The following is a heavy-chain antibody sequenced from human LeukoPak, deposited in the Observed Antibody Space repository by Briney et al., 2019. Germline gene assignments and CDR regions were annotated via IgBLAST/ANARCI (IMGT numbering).Heavy chain of an antibody. CDR2: IKTDGSST. Sequence: GGSLRLSCAASGFTFSSYWMHWVRQVPGKGLMWVSRIKTDGSSTGYADSVKGRFTISRDNAKNTLYLQMNSLRVEDTAVYYCARDFMYSISCAGCWGQGTLVTVSS. D-gene: IGHD6-13*01. CDR1: GFTFSSYW. CDR3: ARDFMYSISCAGC. J-gene: IGHJ4*02. V-gene: IGHV3-74*01.